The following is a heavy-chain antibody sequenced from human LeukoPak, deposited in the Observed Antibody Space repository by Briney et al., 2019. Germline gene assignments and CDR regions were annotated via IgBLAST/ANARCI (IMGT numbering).Heavy chain of an antibody. V-gene: IGHV3-7*01. CDR3: ARANYNDWGLFDY. J-gene: IGHJ4*02. CDR1: AFIFSSYW. D-gene: IGHD3-10*01. CDR2: INQGGSEK. Sequence: GGSLRLSCAASAFIFSSYWMNWVRQAPGKGLEWVASINQGGSEKFYVDSVKGRFTISRDNAKYSLYLQMNSLRAEDTAVYYCARANYNDWGLFDYWGQGTLVTVSS.